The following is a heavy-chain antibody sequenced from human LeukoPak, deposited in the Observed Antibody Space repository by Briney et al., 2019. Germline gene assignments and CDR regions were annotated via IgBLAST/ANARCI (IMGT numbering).Heavy chain of an antibody. V-gene: IGHV4-31*11. D-gene: IGHD3-22*01. J-gene: IGHJ4*02. CDR2: IYYSGST. CDR1: GGSFSGYY. Sequence: SETLPLTCAVYGGSFSGYYWSWIRQHPGKGLEWIGYIYYSGSTYYNPSLKSRVTISVDTSKNQFSLKLSSVTAADTAVYYCARDQGGYDSSGYPLGFDYWGQGTLVTVSS. CDR3: ARDQGGYDSSGYPLGFDY.